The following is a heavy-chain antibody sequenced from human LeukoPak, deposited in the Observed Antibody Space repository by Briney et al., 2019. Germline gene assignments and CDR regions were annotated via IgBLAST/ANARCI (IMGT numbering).Heavy chain of an antibody. CDR3: ASYYGDGYYYMDV. Sequence: PSETLSLTCTVSGGSISSSSYYWGWIRQPPGKGLEWIGEINHSGSTNYNPSLKSRVTISVDTSKNQFSLKLRSVTAADTAVYYCASYYGDGYYYMDVWGKGTTVTISS. V-gene: IGHV4-39*07. CDR1: GGSISSSSYY. J-gene: IGHJ6*03. D-gene: IGHD4-17*01. CDR2: INHSGST.